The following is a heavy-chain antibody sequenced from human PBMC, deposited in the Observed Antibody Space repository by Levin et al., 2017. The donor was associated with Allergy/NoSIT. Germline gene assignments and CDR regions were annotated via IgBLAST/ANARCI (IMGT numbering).Heavy chain of an antibody. CDR2: ISSSGSTI. J-gene: IGHJ4*02. CDR3: ARDISRRDWYDSSGHRPLSFDY. Sequence: GESLKISCAASGFTLSDYYMSWIRQAPGKGLEWVSYISSSGSTIFYADSVEGRFTVSRDNAKNLLYLHMKSLRAEDTAMYFCARDISRRDWYDSSGHRPLSFDYWGQGTPVTVSS. CDR1: GFTLSDYY. V-gene: IGHV3-11*01. D-gene: IGHD3-22*01.